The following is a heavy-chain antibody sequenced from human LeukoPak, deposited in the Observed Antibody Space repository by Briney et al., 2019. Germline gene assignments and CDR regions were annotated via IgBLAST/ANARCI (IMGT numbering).Heavy chain of an antibody. CDR3: AKDPVPPGRANDY. V-gene: IGHV3-23*01. Sequence: GGSLRLSCAASGFTFSSYAMSWVRQAPGKGLEWASAISGSGGSTYYADSVKGRFTISRDNSKNTLYLQMNSLRAEDTAVYYCAKDPVPPGRANDYWGQGTLVTVSS. CDR1: GFTFSSYA. J-gene: IGHJ4*02. D-gene: IGHD3-10*01. CDR2: ISGSGGST.